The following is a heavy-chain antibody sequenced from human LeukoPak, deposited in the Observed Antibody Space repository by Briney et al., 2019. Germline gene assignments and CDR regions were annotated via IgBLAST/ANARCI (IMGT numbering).Heavy chain of an antibody. D-gene: IGHD6-19*01. CDR1: GFTFSDYY. J-gene: IGHJ5*02. CDR2: ISSSGSTI. CDR3: ARDSTAVTNDGVDP. V-gene: IGHV3-11*01. Sequence: GGSLRLSCAASGFTFSDYYMSWIRQAPGKGLEWVSYISSSGSTIYYADSVKGRFTISRDNAKNSLYLQMNSLRAEDTAVYYCARDSTAVTNDGVDPWGQGTLVTVSS.